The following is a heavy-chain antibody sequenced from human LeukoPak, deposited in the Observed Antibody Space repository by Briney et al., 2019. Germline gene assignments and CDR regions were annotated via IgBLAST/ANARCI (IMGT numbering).Heavy chain of an antibody. Sequence: GGSLRLSCAASGFTFRTHWMSWVRQAPGKGLEWVASINQGGSETYYVESVKGRFTISRDNAMNSFFLQMNSLRAEDTAVYYCARLIGDRTIYDYWGQGTLVTVSS. V-gene: IGHV3-7*01. D-gene: IGHD6-6*01. J-gene: IGHJ4*02. CDR1: GFTFRTHW. CDR3: ARLIGDRTIYDY. CDR2: INQGGSET.